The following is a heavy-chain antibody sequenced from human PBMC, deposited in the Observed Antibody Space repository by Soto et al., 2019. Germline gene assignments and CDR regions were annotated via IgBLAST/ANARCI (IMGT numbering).Heavy chain of an antibody. V-gene: IGHV1-18*01. CDR1: GYTFTSYG. J-gene: IGHJ3*02. Sequence: ASVKVSCKASGYTFTSYGISWVRQAPGQGLEWMGWISAYNGNTNYAQKLQGRVTMTTDTSTSTAYMELRSLRSDDTAVYYCARNRRSGWYWFAFDIWGQGTMVTVSS. CDR3: ARNRRSGWYWFAFDI. CDR2: ISAYNGNT. D-gene: IGHD6-19*01.